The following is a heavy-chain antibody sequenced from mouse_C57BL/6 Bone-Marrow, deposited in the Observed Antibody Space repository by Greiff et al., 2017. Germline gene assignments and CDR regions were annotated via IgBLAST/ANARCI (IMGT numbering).Heavy chain of an antibody. CDR1: GYSITSGYY. J-gene: IGHJ4*01. Sequence: EVQLVESGPGLVKPSQSLSLTCSVTGYSITSGYYWNWIRQFPGNKLEWMGYISYDGSNNYNPSLKNRISITRDTSKNQFFLKLNSVTTEDTATYYCARDCYYYGSTLYAMDYWGQGTSVTVSS. V-gene: IGHV3-6*01. CDR2: ISYDGSN. CDR3: ARDCYYYGSTLYAMDY. D-gene: IGHD1-1*01.